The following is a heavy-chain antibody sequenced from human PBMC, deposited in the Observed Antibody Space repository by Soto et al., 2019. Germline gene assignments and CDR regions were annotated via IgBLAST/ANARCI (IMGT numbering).Heavy chain of an antibody. Sequence: QVHLVQSGAEVKKPGASVKVSCKASGYTFTAYPMHWVRQAPGQRLEWMGWINAANGYTGYSQKFHDRVTFTRDTSATTVYMELSSLTSEDTAVYYCARKDYYGAGVYYFDHWGQGTLVTVSS. V-gene: IGHV1-3*01. CDR2: INAANGYT. J-gene: IGHJ4*02. CDR1: GYTFTAYP. CDR3: ARKDYYGAGVYYFDH. D-gene: IGHD3-10*01.